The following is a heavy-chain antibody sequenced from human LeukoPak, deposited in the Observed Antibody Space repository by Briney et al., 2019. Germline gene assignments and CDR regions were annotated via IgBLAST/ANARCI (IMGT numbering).Heavy chain of an antibody. J-gene: IGHJ4*02. CDR2: INPNSGGT. D-gene: IGHD3-10*01. CDR3: ARDSSMLRGPLVIYYFDF. CDR1: GYTFTGYY. Sequence: ASVKVSCKASGYTFTGYYMHWVRQAPGQGLEWMGWINPNSGGTNFAQRFQGRVTMTRDTSISTAYMELSRLISDDTAVYYCARDSSMLRGPLVIYYFDFWGQGTLVTVSS. V-gene: IGHV1-2*02.